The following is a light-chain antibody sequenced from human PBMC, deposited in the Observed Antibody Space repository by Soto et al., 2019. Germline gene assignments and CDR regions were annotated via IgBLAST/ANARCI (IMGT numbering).Light chain of an antibody. V-gene: IGKV3-20*01. CDR1: QSLSRND. CDR2: GAS. CDR3: QQYITSPVT. J-gene: IGKJ4*01. Sequence: EIVLTQSPGTLSLSPGERATLSCRASQSLSRNDLAWYQQKPGQAPRLLIFGASSRATGIPDRFSGSGSGTDFTLTISILEPEDFAVYYCQQYITSPVTFGGGTKVEIK.